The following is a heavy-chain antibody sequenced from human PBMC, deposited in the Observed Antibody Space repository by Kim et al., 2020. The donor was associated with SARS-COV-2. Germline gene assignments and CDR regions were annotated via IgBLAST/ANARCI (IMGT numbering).Heavy chain of an antibody. Sequence: YYADSVKGRFTISRDNSQTTLYLQMNSLRAEDTAVYYCAKSGSGNYFDCWGQGTLVTVSS. J-gene: IGHJ4*02. CDR3: AKSGSGNYFDC. D-gene: IGHD3-10*01. V-gene: IGHV3-23*01.